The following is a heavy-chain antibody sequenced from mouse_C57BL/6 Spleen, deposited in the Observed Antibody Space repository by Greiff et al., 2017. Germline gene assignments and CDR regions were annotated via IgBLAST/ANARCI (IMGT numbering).Heavy chain of an antibody. CDR2: IYPGYGDT. CDR1: GYAFSSSW. V-gene: IGHV1-82*01. CDR3: ARGYYGDDY. J-gene: IGHJ2*01. D-gene: IGHD1-1*01. Sequence: VQLQQSGPELVKPGASVKISCKASGYAFSSSWMNWVKQRPGKGLEWIGRIYPGYGDTNYNGKLKGTATLTADKSSSTAYMHLSSLTAEDSAVCSCARGYYGDDYWGQGTTLTVSS.